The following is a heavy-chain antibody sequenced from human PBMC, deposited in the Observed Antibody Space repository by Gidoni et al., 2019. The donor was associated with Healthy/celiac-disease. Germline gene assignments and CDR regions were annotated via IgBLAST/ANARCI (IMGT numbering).Heavy chain of an antibody. CDR2: IWYDGSNK. CDR1: GFTFSSYG. D-gene: IGHD5-18*01. CDR3: ARDEGYSPWSLIDY. J-gene: IGHJ4*02. V-gene: IGHV3-33*01. Sequence: QVQLVESGGGVVQPGRSLRHHCAASGFTFSSYGMHWVRQAPGKGLEWVAVIWYDGSNKYYADSVKGRFTISRDNSKNTLYLQMNSLRAEDTAVYYCARDEGYSPWSLIDYWGQGTLVTVSS.